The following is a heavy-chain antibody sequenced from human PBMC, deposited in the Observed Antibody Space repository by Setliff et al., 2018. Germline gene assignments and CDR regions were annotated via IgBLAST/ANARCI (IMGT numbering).Heavy chain of an antibody. J-gene: IGHJ3*02. CDR1: GFTFSSYA. Sequence: GGSLRLSCAASGFTFSSYAMSWVRQAPGKGLEWVAGIHSGDSRTYYADSVKGRFTISRDNSKNSLYLQMNSLRAEDTAVYYCEGRAVADRGFDIWGQGTTVTVSS. CDR2: IHSGDSRT. D-gene: IGHD6-19*01. V-gene: IGHV3-23*03. CDR3: EGRAVADRGFDI.